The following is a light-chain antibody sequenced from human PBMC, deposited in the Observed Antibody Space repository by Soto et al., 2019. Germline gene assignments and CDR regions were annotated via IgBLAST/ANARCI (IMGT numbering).Light chain of an antibody. CDR3: QQYKNWPHT. Sequence: EIVMTQSPVTLSVSPGERATLSSGAGQSVSGNLAWYQQKPGQVPRLLFYGASTRATGIPARFSGGGSGTEFTLTVSSLQSEDFALYYCQQYKNWPHTFGEGTRLEIK. J-gene: IGKJ5*01. CDR2: GAS. V-gene: IGKV3-15*01. CDR1: QSVSGN.